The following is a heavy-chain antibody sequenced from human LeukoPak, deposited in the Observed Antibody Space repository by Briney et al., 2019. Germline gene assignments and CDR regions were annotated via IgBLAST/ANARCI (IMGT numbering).Heavy chain of an antibody. J-gene: IGHJ4*02. CDR3: SGFPYDFWSGYFDY. CDR2: IRSKAYGGTT. D-gene: IGHD3-3*01. V-gene: IGHV3-49*04. CDR1: GFTFCDYA. Sequence: PGGSLRLSCTASGFTFCDYAMSWVRQAPGKGLEWVGFIRSKAYGGTTEYAASVKGRFTISRDDSKSIAYLQMNSLKTEDTAVYYCSGFPYDFWSGYFDYWGQGTLVTVSS.